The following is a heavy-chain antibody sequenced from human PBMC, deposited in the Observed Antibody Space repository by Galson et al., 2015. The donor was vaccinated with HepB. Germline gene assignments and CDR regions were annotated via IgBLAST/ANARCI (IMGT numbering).Heavy chain of an antibody. CDR3: AREFAGTDAFDI. CDR1: GGTFSSYA. D-gene: IGHD1-14*01. Sequence: SVKVSCKASGGTFSSYAISWVRQAPGQGLEWMGGIIPIFGTANYAQKFQGRVTITADESTSTAYMELSSLRSEDTAVYYCAREFAGTDAFDIWGQGTMVTVSS. J-gene: IGHJ3*02. V-gene: IGHV1-69*13. CDR2: IIPIFGTA.